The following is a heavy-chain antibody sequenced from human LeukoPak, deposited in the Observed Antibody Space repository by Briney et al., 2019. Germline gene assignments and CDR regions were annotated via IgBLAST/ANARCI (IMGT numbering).Heavy chain of an antibody. V-gene: IGHV1-46*03. D-gene: IGHD6-13*01. CDR3: ARAQSGSSWYWDYYMDV. CDR2: INPSGGST. J-gene: IGHJ6*03. Sequence: ASVKVSCKASGYTFTSYYMHWVRQAPGQGLEWMGIINPSGGSTSYAQKFQGRVTMTRDTSTSTVYMELSSLRSEDTAVYYCARAQSGSSWYWDYYMDVWGKGTTVTVSS. CDR1: GYTFTSYY.